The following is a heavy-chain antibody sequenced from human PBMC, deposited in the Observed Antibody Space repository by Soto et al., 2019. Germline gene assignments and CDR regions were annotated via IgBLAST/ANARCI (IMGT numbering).Heavy chain of an antibody. Sequence: EVQLVESGGGLVQPGGSLRLSCTASGFTFSGFWMHWVRQAPGKGLVWVSRINGDGSVTNYADSVKGRFTISRDNAKNKLYLQMSSLRVEDTAVYYCVRVKETSGWGAVDYWGQGTLVTVSS. D-gene: IGHD6-19*01. CDR3: VRVKETSGWGAVDY. V-gene: IGHV3-74*01. J-gene: IGHJ4*02. CDR1: GFTFSGFW. CDR2: INGDGSVT.